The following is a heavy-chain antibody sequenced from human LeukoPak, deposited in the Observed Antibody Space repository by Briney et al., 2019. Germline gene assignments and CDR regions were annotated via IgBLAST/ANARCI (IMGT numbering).Heavy chain of an antibody. J-gene: IGHJ4*02. CDR3: AKDRSGWTDLGYFDY. V-gene: IGHV3-23*01. Sequence: PGGSLRLSCAASGFTFSSYAMSWVRQAPGKGLEWVSAISGSGGSTYYADSVKGRFTISGDNSKNTLYLQMNSLRAEDTAVYYCAKDRSGWTDLGYFDYWGQGTLVTVSS. CDR2: ISGSGGST. D-gene: IGHD6-19*01. CDR1: GFTFSSYA.